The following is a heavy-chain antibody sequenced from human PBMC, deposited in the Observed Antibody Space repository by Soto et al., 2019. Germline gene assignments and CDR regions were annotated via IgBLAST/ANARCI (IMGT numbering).Heavy chain of an antibody. V-gene: IGHV1-69*12. D-gene: IGHD3-3*01. CDR2: IIPIFGTA. Sequence: QVQLVQSGAEVKKPGSSVKVSCKASGGTFSSYAISWVRQAPGQGLEWMGGIIPIFGTANYAQKFQGRVTITADESTSTAYMELSSLRSEDTAVYYCARGGTIFGAVITWSSSKYGMDVWGQGTTVTVSS. J-gene: IGHJ6*02. CDR3: ARGGTIFGAVITWSSSKYGMDV. CDR1: GGTFSSYA.